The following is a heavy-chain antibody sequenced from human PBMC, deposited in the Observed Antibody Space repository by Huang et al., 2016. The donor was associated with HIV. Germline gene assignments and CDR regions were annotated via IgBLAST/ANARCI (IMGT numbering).Heavy chain of an antibody. J-gene: IGHJ4*02. V-gene: IGHV4-34*01. CDR3: AREKAADSAWYGVYYFDY. Sequence: QVQLRQWGAGLVKPSETLSLTCAVYGGSFSGYYWTWIRQSPGKGLEWIGEINHIGKTNYQPSMTSLVTISKDTAKNQFSLQLTSVSAADTGVYFCAREKAADSAWYGVYYFDYWGEGALVTVTS. CDR1: GGSFSGYY. CDR2: INHIGKT. D-gene: IGHD6-19*01.